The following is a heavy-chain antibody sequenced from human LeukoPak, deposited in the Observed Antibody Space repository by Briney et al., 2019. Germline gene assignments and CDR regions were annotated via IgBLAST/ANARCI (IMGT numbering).Heavy chain of an antibody. CDR2: ISSSSTI. V-gene: IGHV3-48*02. CDR1: GFTFSSYS. CDR3: ARAGQPLKEQQLVGYMAV. J-gene: IGHJ6*03. Sequence: GGSLRLSCAASGFTFSSYSMNWVRHAPGKGLEWVSYISSSSTIYYAASVKGRLTTPRDNAKNTLYLQMNSLRDEDTAGYYCARAGQPLKEQQLVGYMAVWGKGDTVTVSS. D-gene: IGHD6-13*01.